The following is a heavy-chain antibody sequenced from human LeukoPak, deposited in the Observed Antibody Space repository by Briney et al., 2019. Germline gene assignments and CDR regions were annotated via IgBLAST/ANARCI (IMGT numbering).Heavy chain of an antibody. CDR3: ARTTGYSSWETTEYIQH. CDR1: GYTFTGYY. J-gene: IGHJ1*01. V-gene: IGHV1-2*02. Sequence: ASVKVSCKASGYTFTGYYMHWVRQAPGQGLEWMVCINPNSGGTNYAQKFQGRVTMTRDMSVSTAYMELSRLRSDDTAVYYCARTTGYSSWETTEYIQHWRQGSLVTVSS. D-gene: IGHD6-13*01. CDR2: INPNSGGT.